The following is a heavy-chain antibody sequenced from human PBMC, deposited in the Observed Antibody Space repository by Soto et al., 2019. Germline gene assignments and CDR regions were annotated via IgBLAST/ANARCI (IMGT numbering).Heavy chain of an antibody. V-gene: IGHV3-7*02. J-gene: IGHJ4*02. D-gene: IGHD6-19*01. CDR1: GFTFSSYW. Sequence: EVQLVESGGGLVQPGGSLRLSCAASGFTFSSYWMSWVRQAPGKGLEWVANIKQDGSEKYYVDSVKGRFTIHRDIAKNSLYLQMNSLRAEDTAVYYCAKVGEGAVAYAYWGQGTLVTVSS. CDR3: AKVGEGAVAYAY. CDR2: IKQDGSEK.